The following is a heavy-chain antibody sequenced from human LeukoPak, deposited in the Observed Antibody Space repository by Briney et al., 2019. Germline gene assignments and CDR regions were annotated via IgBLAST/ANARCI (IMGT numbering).Heavy chain of an antibody. CDR3: ARPSTYYYGSGSYDYAFDI. J-gene: IGHJ3*02. V-gene: IGHV4-4*07. Sequence: SETLSLXCTVSGGSISSYYWSWIRQPAGKGLEWIGRIYTSGSTNYNPSLKSRVTMSVDTSKNQFSLKLSSVTAADTAVYYCARPSTYYYGSGSYDYAFDIWGQGTMVTVSS. CDR2: IYTSGST. D-gene: IGHD3-10*01. CDR1: GGSISSYY.